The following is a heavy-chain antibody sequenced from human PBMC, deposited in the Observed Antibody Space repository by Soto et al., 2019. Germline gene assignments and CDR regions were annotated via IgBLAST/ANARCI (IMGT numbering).Heavy chain of an antibody. CDR1: GGSISSYY. D-gene: IGHD3-10*01. CDR3: ASTPSLYGSGSYYNSLYYYGMDV. J-gene: IGHJ6*02. CDR2: IYYSGST. V-gene: IGHV4-59*01. Sequence: PSETLSLTCTASGGSISSYYWSWIRQPPGKGLEWIGYIYYSGSTNYNPSLKSRVTISVDTSKNQFSLKLSSVTAADTAVYYCASTPSLYGSGSYYNSLYYYGMDVWGQGTTVTVSS.